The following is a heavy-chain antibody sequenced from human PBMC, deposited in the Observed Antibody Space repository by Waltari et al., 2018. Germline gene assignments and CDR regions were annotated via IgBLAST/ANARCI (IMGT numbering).Heavy chain of an antibody. CDR2: ISSLSKYT. D-gene: IGHD6-13*01. CDR3: ARDGISSTQSGYFDY. J-gene: IGHJ4*02. Sequence: EVRLVESGGGLVKPGGSLRLSCAASGFTFSSDGMNWVRQAPGKGLEWVSSISSLSKYTYYADAVKGRFTISRDNAKNSLYRQMNSLRAEDTAVYVCARDGISSTQSGYFDYWGQGVLVTVSS. CDR1: GFTFSSDG. V-gene: IGHV3-21*01.